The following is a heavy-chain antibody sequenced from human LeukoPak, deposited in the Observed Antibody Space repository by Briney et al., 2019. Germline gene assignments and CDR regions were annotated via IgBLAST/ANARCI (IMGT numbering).Heavy chain of an antibody. CDR3: ARGAGVVVPAAKTNWFDP. V-gene: IGHV4-34*01. J-gene: IGHJ5*02. Sequence: PSETLSLTCAVYGGSLSGYYWSWIRQPPGKGLEWIGEINHSGSTNYNPSLKSRVTISVDTSKNQFSLKLSSVTAADTAVYYCARGAGVVVPAAKTNWFDPWGQGTLVTVSS. CDR2: INHSGST. CDR1: GGSLSGYY. D-gene: IGHD2-2*01.